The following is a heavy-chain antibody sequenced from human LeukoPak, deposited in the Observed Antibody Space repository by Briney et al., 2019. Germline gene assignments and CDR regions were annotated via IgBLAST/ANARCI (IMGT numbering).Heavy chain of an antibody. CDR1: GYTFTTYD. Sequence: GASLKVSCTVSGYTFTTYDRNWIRQPPGQGLEWMGWINPNTGNPMYAQGFTGRFVFSLDTSVSTAHLQISSLKAADTAVYYCGRAYQPLGGLSFPDQWGQGTLVTVSS. V-gene: IGHV7-4-1*02. D-gene: IGHD3-16*02. CDR3: GRAYQPLGGLSFPDQ. CDR2: INPNTGNP. J-gene: IGHJ5*02.